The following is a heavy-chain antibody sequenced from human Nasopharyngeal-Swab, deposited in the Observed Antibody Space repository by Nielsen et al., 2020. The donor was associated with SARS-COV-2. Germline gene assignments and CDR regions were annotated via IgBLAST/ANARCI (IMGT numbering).Heavy chain of an antibody. CDR3: AKRGAEAVAGMGTGDTD. D-gene: IGHD6-19*01. J-gene: IGHJ4*02. CDR2: ISGSGDTI. CDR1: GFTFSSYA. Sequence: GGSLRLSCAASGFTFSSYAMNWVRQAPGKGLEWVSAISGSGDTIYYADSVKGRFTLSRDNSKKTLHLQMNSLRAEDTAVYYCAKRGAEAVAGMGTGDTDWGQGTLVSVSS. V-gene: IGHV3-23*01.